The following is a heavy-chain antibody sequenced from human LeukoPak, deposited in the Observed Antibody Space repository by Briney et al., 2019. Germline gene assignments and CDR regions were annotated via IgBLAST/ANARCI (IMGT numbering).Heavy chain of an antibody. CDR3: ARLHVRGGQGRTPIANRYGMDV. J-gene: IGHJ6*02. CDR1: GYTFTGYY. CDR2: INPNSGGT. V-gene: IGHV1-2*02. Sequence: AASVKVSCKASGYTFTGYYMHWVRQAPGQGLEWMGWINPNSGGTNYAQKFQGRVTISVDTSKNQFSLKLSSVTAADTAVYYCARLHVRGGQGRTPIANRYGMDVWGQGTTVTVSS. D-gene: IGHD3-10*01.